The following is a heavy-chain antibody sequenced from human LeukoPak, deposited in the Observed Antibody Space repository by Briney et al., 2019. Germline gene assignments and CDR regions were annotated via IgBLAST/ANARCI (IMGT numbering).Heavy chain of an antibody. CDR1: GYFISSGYY. CDR2: VYHSEST. J-gene: IGHJ6*03. V-gene: IGHV4-38-2*02. Sequence: PSETLSLTCTVSGYFISSGYYWGWIRQPPGEGLEWIGGVYHSESTYYNPTLKSRVTMSIETSKNQFSLKLSSVTAADTAVYYCARANYDFWSGWKYYYMDVWGKGTTVTVSS. D-gene: IGHD3-3*01. CDR3: ARANYDFWSGWKYYYMDV.